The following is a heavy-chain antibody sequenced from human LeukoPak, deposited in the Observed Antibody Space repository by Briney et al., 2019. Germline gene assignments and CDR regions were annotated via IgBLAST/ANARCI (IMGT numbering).Heavy chain of an antibody. J-gene: IGHJ4*02. CDR1: GFTFSDYS. Sequence: GGSLRLTCAASGFTFSDYSMNWVRQAPGKGLEWVSYISSGSSTVYYADSMKGRFIISRANAKNSLFLQMSSLRADATAVYYCTRPARSYSYDFWCGYSADWGQGTLVTVSS. CDR3: TRPARSYSYDFWCGYSAD. CDR2: ISSGSSTV. D-gene: IGHD3-3*01. V-gene: IGHV3-48*04.